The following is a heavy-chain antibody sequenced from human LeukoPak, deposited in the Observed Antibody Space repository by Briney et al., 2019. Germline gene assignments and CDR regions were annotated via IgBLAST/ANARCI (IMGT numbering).Heavy chain of an antibody. CDR2: ISSSNSYI. CDR1: GFNFNNYW. Sequence: GGSLRLSCAASGFNFNNYWMSWLRQAPGKGLEWVSSISSSNSYISYADSVKGRFTISRDNAKNSLYLQMNSLRAEDTAVYYCARDRDGYNVWGQGTLVTVYS. CDR3: ARDRDGYNV. D-gene: IGHD5-24*01. V-gene: IGHV3-21*01. J-gene: IGHJ4*02.